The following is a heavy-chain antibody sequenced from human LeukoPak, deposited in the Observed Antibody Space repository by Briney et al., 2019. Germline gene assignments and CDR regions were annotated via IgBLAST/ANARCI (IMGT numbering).Heavy chain of an antibody. Sequence: PGESLRLSCAASGFTVSSNYMSWVRQAPGKGLEWVSVIYSGGSTYYADSVKGRFTISRDNSKNPLYLQINSLRAEDTAVYYCARDITGTTDDYWGQGTLVTVSS. J-gene: IGHJ4*02. CDR3: ARDITGTTDDY. V-gene: IGHV3-66*02. CDR2: IYSGGST. CDR1: GFTVSSNY. D-gene: IGHD1-20*01.